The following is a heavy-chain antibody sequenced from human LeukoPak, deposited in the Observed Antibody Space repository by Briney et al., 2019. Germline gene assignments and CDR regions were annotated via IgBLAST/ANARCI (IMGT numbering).Heavy chain of an antibody. D-gene: IGHD2-15*01. Sequence: GGSLRLSCEASGFTFSNYAMSWVRQAPGKGLEWLSAISGSGSNTYYADSVKGRFTISRDNPKNTLYLQINSLRAEDTAVYYCAKRIIGYCSGDSCYYDYWGHGTLLTVSS. CDR1: GFTFSNYA. V-gene: IGHV3-23*01. CDR3: AKRIIGYCSGDSCYYDY. CDR2: ISGSGSNT. J-gene: IGHJ4*01.